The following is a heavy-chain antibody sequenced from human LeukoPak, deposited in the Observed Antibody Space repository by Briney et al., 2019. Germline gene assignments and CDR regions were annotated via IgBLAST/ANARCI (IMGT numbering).Heavy chain of an antibody. J-gene: IGHJ4*02. CDR3: ARLVSSNLDC. CDR1: RGSISPYY. V-gene: IGHV4-59*08. Sequence: PSETLSLTCTVSRGSISPYYWSWIRQSPGKGLEWIGYVSSSGSTNYYPSLKSRVTISVDRSKNQLSLKLSSVTAADTAVYCCARLVSSNLDCWGQGALVTVSS. D-gene: IGHD3-3*02. CDR2: VSSSGST.